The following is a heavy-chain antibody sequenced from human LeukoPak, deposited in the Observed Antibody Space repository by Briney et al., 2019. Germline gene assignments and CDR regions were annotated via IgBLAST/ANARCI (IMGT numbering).Heavy chain of an antibody. Sequence: PSETLSLTCTVSGGSISSYYWSWIRQPPGKGLEWIGYIYYSGSTNYNPSLKSRVTISVDTSKNQFSLKLSSVTAADTAVYYCARSTGLRGFGELPSLNWFDPWGQGTLVTVSS. CDR2: IYYSGST. V-gene: IGHV4-59*01. J-gene: IGHJ5*02. CDR3: ARSTGLRGFGELPSLNWFDP. CDR1: GGSISSYY. D-gene: IGHD3-10*01.